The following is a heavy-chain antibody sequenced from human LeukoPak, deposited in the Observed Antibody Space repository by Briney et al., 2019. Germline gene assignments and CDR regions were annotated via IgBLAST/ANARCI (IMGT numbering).Heavy chain of an antibody. D-gene: IGHD5-12*01. Sequence: PSETLSLTCSASGGSLSPYYWSWIRQPPGKGLEWIGYVYYSGSTNYNPSLKSRVTMSVDTSKSQFSLKLNSVTAADTAVYYCARSGNSGYPSSYYFMDVWGKGTTVTVSS. J-gene: IGHJ6*03. CDR3: ARSGNSGYPSSYYFMDV. CDR2: VYYSGST. CDR1: GGSLSPYY. V-gene: IGHV4-59*01.